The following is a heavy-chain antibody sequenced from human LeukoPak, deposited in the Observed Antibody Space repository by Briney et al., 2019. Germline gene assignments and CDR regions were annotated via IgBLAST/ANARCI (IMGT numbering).Heavy chain of an antibody. CDR1: GYTFSDHY. V-gene: IGHV1-18*04. CDR3: AANTAMAPYYFDY. D-gene: IGHD5-18*01. CDR2: ISAYNGNT. Sequence: ASVKVSCKASGYTFSDHYMHWVRQAPGQGLEWMGWISAYNGNTNYAQKLQGRVTMTTDTSTSTAYMELRSLRSDDTAVYYCAANTAMAPYYFDYWGQGTLVTVSS. J-gene: IGHJ4*02.